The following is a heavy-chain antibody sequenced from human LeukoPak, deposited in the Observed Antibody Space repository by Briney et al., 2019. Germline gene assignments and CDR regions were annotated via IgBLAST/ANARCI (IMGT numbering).Heavy chain of an antibody. V-gene: IGHV4-38-2*02. CDR1: GYSISSGYY. CDR3: ARGRDYYDSSGCPFDY. CDR2: IYHSGST. Sequence: DPSETLSLTCTVSGYSISSGYYWGWIRQPPGKGLEWIGSIYHSGSTYYNPSLKSRVTISVDTSKNQFSLKLSSVTAADTAVYYCARGRDYYDSSGCPFDYWGQGTLVTVSS. D-gene: IGHD3-22*01. J-gene: IGHJ4*02.